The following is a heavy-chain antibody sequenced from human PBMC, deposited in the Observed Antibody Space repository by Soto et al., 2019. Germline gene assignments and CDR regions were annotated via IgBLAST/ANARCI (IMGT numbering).Heavy chain of an antibody. CDR1: GASLNSGEYY. V-gene: IGHV4-31*02. Sequence: QVQLQESGPGLAKPSQTVSLTCTASGASLNSGEYYWTWIRQVPGKDLEWIGHIFNTGTILSTPSHRIRIRMSKDTSDNDFSLNLECVTAADTAVYYCARGLGYDNNGHFPAAFDIWGHGTLVTVSA. CDR3: ARGLGYDNNGHFPAAFDI. D-gene: IGHD3-22*01. J-gene: IGHJ3*02. CDR2: IFNTGTI.